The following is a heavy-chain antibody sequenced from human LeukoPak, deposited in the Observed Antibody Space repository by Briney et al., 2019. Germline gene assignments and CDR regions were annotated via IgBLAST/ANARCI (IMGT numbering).Heavy chain of an antibody. V-gene: IGHV4-34*01. J-gene: IGHJ5*02. CDR2: INHSGST. D-gene: IGHD5-18*01. CDR3: ARGVSSRGYSYGLLGWFDP. CDR1: GGSLSGYY. Sequence: SETLSLTCAVYGGSLSGYYWSWIRQPPGKGLEWIGEINHSGSTNYNPSLKSRVAISVDTSKNQFSLKLSSVTAADTAVYYCARGVSSRGYSYGLLGWFDPWGQGTLVTVSS.